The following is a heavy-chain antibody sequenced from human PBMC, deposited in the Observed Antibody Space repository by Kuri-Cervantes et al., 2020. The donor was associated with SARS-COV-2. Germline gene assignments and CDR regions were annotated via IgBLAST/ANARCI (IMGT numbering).Heavy chain of an antibody. CDR1: GFTFSSYA. D-gene: IGHD3-10*01. V-gene: IGHV3-30-3*01. CDR2: ISYDGSNK. CDR3: ARAYTSGVLLWSLLGY. J-gene: IGHJ4*02. Sequence: GGSLRLSCAASGFTFSSYAMHWVRQAPGKGLEWVAVISYDGSNKYYADSVKGRFTISRDNSKNTLYLQMNSLRAKDTAVYYCARAYTSGVLLWSLLGYWGQGTLVTVSS.